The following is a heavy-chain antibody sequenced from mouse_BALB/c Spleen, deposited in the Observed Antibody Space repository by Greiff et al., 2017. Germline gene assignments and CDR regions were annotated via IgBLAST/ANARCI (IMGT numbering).Heavy chain of an antibody. CDR2: ISNLAYSI. CDR3: ARDGYGSRGAMDY. D-gene: IGHD1-1*01. Sequence: EVKVVESGGGLVQPGGSRKLSCAASGFTFSDYGMAWVRQAPGKGPEWVAFISNLAYSIYYADTVTGRFTISRENAKNTLYLEMSSLRSEDTAMYYCARDGYGSRGAMDYWGQGTSVTVSS. CDR1: GFTFSDYG. J-gene: IGHJ4*01. V-gene: IGHV5-15*02.